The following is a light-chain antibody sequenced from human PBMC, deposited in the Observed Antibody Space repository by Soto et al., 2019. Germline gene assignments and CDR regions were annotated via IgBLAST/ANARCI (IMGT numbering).Light chain of an antibody. J-gene: IGKJ3*01. Sequence: DTPMTQSPSTLSASVGDRVTITCRASQSIDHWLDWYQQKLGKAPKPLIYEASYLESGVPSRYRGSGFGTELNRTISSLQPDDFATYYCQQYSAHFGPGPKVHIK. V-gene: IGKV1-5*01. CDR1: QSIDHW. CDR2: EAS. CDR3: QQYSAH.